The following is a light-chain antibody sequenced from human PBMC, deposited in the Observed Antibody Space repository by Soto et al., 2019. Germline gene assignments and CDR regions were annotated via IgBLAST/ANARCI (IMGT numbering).Light chain of an antibody. J-gene: IGKJ5*01. Sequence: EIVMTQSPATLSVSPGERATRSCRASQSVSTNLAWYQQKPGQAPRLLIYGASNRATGIPARFSGSGSGTDFTLTISSLQSEDFAVYYCQQYNNSPITFGQGTRLEIK. CDR1: QSVSTN. V-gene: IGKV3D-15*01. CDR3: QQYNNSPIT. CDR2: GAS.